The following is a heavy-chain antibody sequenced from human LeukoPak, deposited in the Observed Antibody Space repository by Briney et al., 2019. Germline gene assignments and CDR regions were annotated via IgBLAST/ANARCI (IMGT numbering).Heavy chain of an antibody. J-gene: IGHJ3*02. Sequence: PGGSLRLSCAASGFTFDDYGMSWVRQAPGKGLEWVSSISSSSSYIYYADSVKGRFTISGDNAKNSLYLQMNSLRAEDTAVYYCARDFSLSGSWYLESVGAFDIWGQGTMVTASS. CDR1: GFTFDDYG. V-gene: IGHV3-21*01. D-gene: IGHD6-13*01. CDR3: ARDFSLSGSWYLESVGAFDI. CDR2: ISSSSSYI.